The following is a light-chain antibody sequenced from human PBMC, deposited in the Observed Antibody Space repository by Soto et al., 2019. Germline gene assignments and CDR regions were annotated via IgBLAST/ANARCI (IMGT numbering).Light chain of an antibody. V-gene: IGLV2-11*01. Sequence: QSALTQPRSVSGSPGQSVTISCTGTSSDVGGYNYVSWYQHHPGKVPKLMIYDVNKRPSGVPDRFSGPKSGNTASLTISGLQAEDEADYYCSSYAGSYTYVLGTGTKLTVL. CDR1: SSDVGGYNY. CDR2: DVN. J-gene: IGLJ1*01. CDR3: SSYAGSYTYV.